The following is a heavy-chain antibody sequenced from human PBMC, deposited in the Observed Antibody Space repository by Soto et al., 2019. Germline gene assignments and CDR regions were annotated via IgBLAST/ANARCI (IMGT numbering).Heavy chain of an antibody. CDR3: ASVVAAAGRDY. CDR2: VYNGGVT. Sequence: SETLSLTCTVSDVSIRSINYYCGWIRQPPGKGLEWIGIVYNGGVTYYNPSLKSRVTISIDTPKNQFSLKLSSVTAADTAVYYCASVVAAAGRDYWGQGTLVTVS. CDR1: DVSIRSINYY. V-gene: IGHV4-39*01. J-gene: IGHJ4*02. D-gene: IGHD6-13*01.